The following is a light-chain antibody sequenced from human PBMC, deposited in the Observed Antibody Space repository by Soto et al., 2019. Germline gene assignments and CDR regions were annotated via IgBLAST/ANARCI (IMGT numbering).Light chain of an antibody. Sequence: DIRMTQSPSSLSASVRDRVIITCRASQSISTYLNWYQKKPGKAPKLLIFRASTLENGVPPRFSGGGSGTDFTLTINGLQPEDFATYYCQQSYSHLITFGQGTRLEIK. CDR3: QQSYSHLIT. J-gene: IGKJ5*01. CDR2: RAS. CDR1: QSISTY. V-gene: IGKV1-39*01.